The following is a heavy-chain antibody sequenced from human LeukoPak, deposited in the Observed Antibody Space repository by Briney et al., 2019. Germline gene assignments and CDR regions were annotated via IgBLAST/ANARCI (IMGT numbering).Heavy chain of an antibody. Sequence: PGGSLRPSCAASGFTFSSYGMNWVRQAPGKGLEWFSSISSTSTYIYYADSLKGRFTISRDNAKNSLYLQMNSLRAEDTAVYYCARDRAAAARQPVDYWGQGTLVTVSS. CDR3: ARDRAAAARQPVDY. J-gene: IGHJ4*02. V-gene: IGHV3-21*01. CDR2: ISSTSTYI. CDR1: GFTFSSYG. D-gene: IGHD6-13*01.